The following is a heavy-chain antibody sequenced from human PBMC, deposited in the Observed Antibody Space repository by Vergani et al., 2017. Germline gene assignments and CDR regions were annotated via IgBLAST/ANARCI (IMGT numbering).Heavy chain of an antibody. V-gene: IGHV4-39*01. Sequence: QLQLQESGPGLVKPSETLSLTCTVSGGSISSSSYYWGWIRQPPGKGLGWIGSIYYSGSTYYNPSLKSRVTISVDTSKNQFSLKLSSVTAADTAVYYCARQGYSSSWSDYWGQGTLVTVSS. CDR3: ARQGYSSSWSDY. CDR2: IYYSGST. J-gene: IGHJ4*02. CDR1: GGSISSSSYY. D-gene: IGHD6-13*01.